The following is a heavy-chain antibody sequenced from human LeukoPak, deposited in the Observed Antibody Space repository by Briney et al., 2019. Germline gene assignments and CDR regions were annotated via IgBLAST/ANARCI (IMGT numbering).Heavy chain of an antibody. D-gene: IGHD5-12*01. CDR2: ISHDGNDK. Sequence: GRSLRLSCAASGFTFSKYGMYWVRQAPGKGLEWVTFISHDGNDKYYGDSVKGRFTISRDNSKNTLYLQMYSLRPEDTAVYYCAKDAIIVATIREIDSWGQGTLVTVSS. CDR3: AKDAIIVATIREIDS. V-gene: IGHV3-30*18. CDR1: GFTFSKYG. J-gene: IGHJ4*02.